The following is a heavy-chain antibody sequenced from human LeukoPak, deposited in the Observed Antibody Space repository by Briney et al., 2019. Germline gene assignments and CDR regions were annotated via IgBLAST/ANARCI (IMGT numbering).Heavy chain of an antibody. D-gene: IGHD1-26*01. CDR1: GFTFTTYS. Sequence: PGGSLRLSCAASGFTFTTYSMNWVRQAPGKGLEWVSFVSSTSRFISYADSVKGRFTISRDNAKNSLYLQMNSLRAEDTAVYYCARVLIGSELLFYYYYMDVWGKGTTVTVSS. J-gene: IGHJ6*03. CDR2: VSSTSRFI. V-gene: IGHV3-21*01. CDR3: ARVLIGSELLFYYYYMDV.